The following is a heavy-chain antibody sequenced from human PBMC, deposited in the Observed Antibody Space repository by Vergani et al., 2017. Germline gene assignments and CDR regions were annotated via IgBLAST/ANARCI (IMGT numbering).Heavy chain of an antibody. CDR1: GGSISRDGYY. V-gene: IGHV4-31*03. CDR3: ARDKGCSGGSCSPSFQH. J-gene: IGHJ1*01. D-gene: IGHD2-15*01. Sequence: QVQLQESGPGLVKPSQTLSLTCTVSGGSISRDGYYCSWLRHHPGKCLEWIGYMYYSWSTYYNPSLRSRLTISLDTSKNQFSLKLSSVTAADTAVYYCARDKGCSGGSCSPSFQHWGQGTLVTVSS. CDR2: MYYSWST.